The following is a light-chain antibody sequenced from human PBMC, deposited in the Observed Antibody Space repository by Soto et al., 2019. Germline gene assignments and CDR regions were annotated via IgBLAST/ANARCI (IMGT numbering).Light chain of an antibody. CDR2: DAS. CDR3: QQLNSYPIT. V-gene: IGKV1-8*01. CDR1: QGISSY. Sequence: AIRMTQSPYSLSASTGARVPITCRASQGISSYLAWYQQNPGKAPKLLIYDASTLQGGVPSRFSGSGSGTDFTLTISSLQPEDFATYYCQQLNSYPITFGQGTRLEIK. J-gene: IGKJ5*01.